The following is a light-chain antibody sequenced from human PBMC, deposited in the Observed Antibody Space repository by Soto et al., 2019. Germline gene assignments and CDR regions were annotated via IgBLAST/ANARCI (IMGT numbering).Light chain of an antibody. V-gene: IGKV3-20*01. Sequence: EIVLTQSPGTLSLSPGERATLSCKTSQTSGSNFLAWYQHKPGQAPRLLIYASSNRATGIPDRFSGSASGPDFTLTINRLEPEDFATYYCQQFIDGWTFGQGTKVEIK. J-gene: IGKJ1*01. CDR1: QTSGSNF. CDR2: ASS. CDR3: QQFIDGWT.